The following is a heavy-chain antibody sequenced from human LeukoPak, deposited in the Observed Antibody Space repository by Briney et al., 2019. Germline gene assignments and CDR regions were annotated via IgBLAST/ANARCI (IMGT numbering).Heavy chain of an antibody. D-gene: IGHD5-12*01. J-gene: IGHJ4*02. CDR1: GGSFSGYY. CDR3: ARRKIVATLFDY. CDR2: INHSGST. Sequence: PSETLSLTCAVYGGSFSGYYWSWIRQPPGKGLEWIGEINHSGSTNYNPSLKSRVTISVDTSKNQFSLKLSSVTAADTAVYYCARRKIVATLFDYWGQGTLVTVSS. V-gene: IGHV4-34*01.